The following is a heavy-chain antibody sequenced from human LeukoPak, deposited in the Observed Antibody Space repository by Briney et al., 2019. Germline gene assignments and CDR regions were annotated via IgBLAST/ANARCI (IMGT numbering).Heavy chain of an antibody. V-gene: IGHV4-38-2*02. Sequence: PSETLSLTCTVSGYSISSGYYWGWIRQPPGKGLEWIGSIYYSGSTYYNPSLKSRVTISVDKSKNQFSLKLSAVPAADTAVYYCARERTRVKSYAFDIWGQGTMVTVSS. CDR3: ARERTRVKSYAFDI. CDR2: IYYSGST. CDR1: GYSISSGYY. J-gene: IGHJ3*02. D-gene: IGHD3-22*01.